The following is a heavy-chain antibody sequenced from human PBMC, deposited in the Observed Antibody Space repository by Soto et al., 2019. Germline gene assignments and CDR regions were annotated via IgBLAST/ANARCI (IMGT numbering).Heavy chain of an antibody. V-gene: IGHV3-48*02. CDR1: GFTFSSYS. CDR2: ISSSSSTI. CDR3: ARDFWSGYPTIADDAFDI. D-gene: IGHD3-3*01. Sequence: PGGSLRLSCAASGFTFSSYSMNWVRQAPGKGLEWVSYISSSSSTIYYADSVKGRFTISRDNAKNSLYLQMNSLRDEDTAVYYCARDFWSGYPTIADDAFDIWGQGTMVTVSS. J-gene: IGHJ3*02.